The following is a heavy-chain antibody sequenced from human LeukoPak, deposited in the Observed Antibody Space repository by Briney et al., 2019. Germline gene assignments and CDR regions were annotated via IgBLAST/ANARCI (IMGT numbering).Heavy chain of an antibody. CDR3: ARDCDRSGYYCY. CDR1: GYTFSDFG. Sequence: ASVKVSCKASGYTFSDFGISWVRQAPGQGLEWMGWISTYNGNTNYAQKLQGRVDINTDTSTSTAYMELRSLRSDDTAVYYCARDCDRSGYYCYWGQGTLVTVSS. D-gene: IGHD3-22*01. CDR2: ISTYNGNT. J-gene: IGHJ4*02. V-gene: IGHV1-18*01.